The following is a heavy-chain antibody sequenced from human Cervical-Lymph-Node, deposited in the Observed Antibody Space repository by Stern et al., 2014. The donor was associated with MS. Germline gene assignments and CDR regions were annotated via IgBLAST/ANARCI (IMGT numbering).Heavy chain of an antibody. D-gene: IGHD2-15*01. V-gene: IGHV5-51*01. CDR3: ARHNCYDA. CDR2: IRPGESRV. Sequence: EVQLVESGAEVKMPGESLKISCRGSGYIFANYWIAWVRQKPGKGLEWMGIIRPGESRVNYSPPFQGQVTISAAKSISPAYRQWTALRDSDTAIYYCARHNCYDAWGRGTLVTVSS. J-gene: IGHJ5*02. CDR1: GYIFANYW.